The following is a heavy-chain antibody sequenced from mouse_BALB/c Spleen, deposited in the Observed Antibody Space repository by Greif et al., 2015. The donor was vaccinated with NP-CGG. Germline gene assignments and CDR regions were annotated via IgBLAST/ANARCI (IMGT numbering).Heavy chain of an antibody. D-gene: IGHD4-1*01. CDR2: IYPGSGNT. Sequence: QVQLKESGPELVKPGASVKISCKASGYTFTDYYINWVKQKPGQGLEWIGWIYPGSGNTKYNEKFKGKATLTVDTSSSTAYMQFSSLTSEDTAVYFCARGTGTEAMDYWGQGTSVTVSS. V-gene: IGHV1-84*02. CDR3: ARGTGTEAMDY. J-gene: IGHJ4*01. CDR1: GYTFTDYY.